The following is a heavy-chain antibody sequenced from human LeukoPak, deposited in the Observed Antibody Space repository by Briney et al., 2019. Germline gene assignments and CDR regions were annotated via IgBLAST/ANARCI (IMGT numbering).Heavy chain of an antibody. CDR1: GGSLSSGTYY. CDR3: ARNVSRGFDP. J-gene: IGHJ5*02. CDR2: ISYSGAT. Sequence: SETLSLTCTVSGGSLSSGTYYWTWVRQPPGKGLEWIGYISYSGATKYSPSLKSRVTISVDTSKNQFSLKLTSVTAADTAVYYCARNVSRGFDPWGQGTLVTVSS. D-gene: IGHD3-10*01. V-gene: IGHV4-61*01.